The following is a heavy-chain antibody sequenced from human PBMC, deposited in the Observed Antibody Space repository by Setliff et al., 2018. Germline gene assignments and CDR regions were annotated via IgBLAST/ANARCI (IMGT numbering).Heavy chain of an antibody. V-gene: IGHV4-34*09. D-gene: IGHD5-12*01. Sequence: LSLTCAVYGGSFSGYYWSWIRQPPGKGLEWIGEINHSGGTNYNPSLKSRVTISVDTSKNQFSLKLSSVTAADTAVYYCARARYSGYVDYWGQGTLVTVSS. CDR1: GGSFSGYY. CDR3: ARARYSGYVDY. CDR2: INHSGGT. J-gene: IGHJ4*02.